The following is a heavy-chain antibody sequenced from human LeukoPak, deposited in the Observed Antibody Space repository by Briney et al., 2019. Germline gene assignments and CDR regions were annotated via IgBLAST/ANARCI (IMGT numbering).Heavy chain of an antibody. J-gene: IGHJ6*02. D-gene: IGHD3-16*01. V-gene: IGHV3-48*02. Sequence: PGGSLRLSCAASGFGFSIYSMNWVRRAPRKGLEWVSYISSSSGTIYYADSVKGRFSISRDNAKNSLYLQMNRLRDEDTAVYYCARDLRLITSRYGMDVWGQGTTVTVSS. CDR2: ISSSSGTI. CDR3: ARDLRLITSRYGMDV. CDR1: GFGFSIYS.